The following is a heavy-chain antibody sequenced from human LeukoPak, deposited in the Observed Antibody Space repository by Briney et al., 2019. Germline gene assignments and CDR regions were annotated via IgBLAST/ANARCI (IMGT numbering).Heavy chain of an antibody. J-gene: IGHJ4*02. Sequence: AGGSLRLSCAASGFTFSNYAMTWVRQAQGKGLQWVSAITGRGGTTYYADSVKGRFAISRDNSKNTLYLQMNSLRAEDTAVYYCATLMRGPTGYSGYGGEDYWGQGTLVTVSS. D-gene: IGHD5-12*01. CDR3: ATLMRGPTGYSGYGGEDY. V-gene: IGHV3-23*01. CDR2: ITGRGGTT. CDR1: GFTFSNYA.